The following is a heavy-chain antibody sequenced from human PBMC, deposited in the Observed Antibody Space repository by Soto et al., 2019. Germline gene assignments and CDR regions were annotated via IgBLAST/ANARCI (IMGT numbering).Heavy chain of an antibody. Sequence: QVHLVESGGGLVKPGGSLRLSCAASGFTFTDFHMAWIRRAPGKGLAWVSNIIQSGGYEFYADSVKGRFTVSRDNAKNEVYLQMNILRVEDTAVYYCARGDPAMYGATGHFDYGGQGSLVTVSS. D-gene: IGHD3-10*02. CDR3: ARGDPAMYGATGHFDY. J-gene: IGHJ4*02. CDR1: GFTFTDFH. CDR2: IIQSGGYE. V-gene: IGHV3-11*01.